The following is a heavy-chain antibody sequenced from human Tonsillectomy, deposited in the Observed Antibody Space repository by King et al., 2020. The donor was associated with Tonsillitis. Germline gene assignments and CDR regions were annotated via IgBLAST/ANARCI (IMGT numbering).Heavy chain of an antibody. J-gene: IGHJ4*02. CDR1: GFTFSYYA. V-gene: IGHV3-30-3*01. Sequence: VQLVESGGGVVQPGRSLRLSCAASGFTFSYYALHWVRQAPGKGLEWVSLISDDGSNIDYADSVKGRFTISRDNSRNTLYLQMTSLRAEDTAVYYCAGELGLETGPFYFDYWGQGTLVTVSS. D-gene: IGHD1-1*01. CDR2: ISDDGSNI. CDR3: AGELGLETGPFYFDY.